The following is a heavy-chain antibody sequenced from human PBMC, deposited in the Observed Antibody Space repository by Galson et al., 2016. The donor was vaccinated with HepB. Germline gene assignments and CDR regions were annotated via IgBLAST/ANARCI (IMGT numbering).Heavy chain of an antibody. Sequence: LRLSCAASGFTFDDYTMHWVRQAPGRGLEWVSGIRWNSNSIGYADSVKGRFTISRDNAKNSLFLQMNSLRPEDTAFYYCARDPRYNILTGYYNAWGQGTLVAVSS. CDR1: GFTFDDYT. J-gene: IGHJ5*02. CDR2: IRWNSNSI. CDR3: ARDPRYNILTGYYNA. D-gene: IGHD3-9*01. V-gene: IGHV3-9*01.